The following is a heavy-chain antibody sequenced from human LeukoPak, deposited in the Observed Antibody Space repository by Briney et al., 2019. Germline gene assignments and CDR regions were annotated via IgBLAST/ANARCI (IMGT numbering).Heavy chain of an antibody. Sequence: SQTLSLTCAISGDSVSSNSAAWNWIRQSPSRGLEWLGRTYYRSKWYNDYAVSVKSRITINPDTSKNQFSLQLNSVTPEDTAVYYCARGRGYDILTGYRTLDYWGQGTLVTVSS. D-gene: IGHD3-9*01. CDR2: TYYRSKWYN. V-gene: IGHV6-1*01. CDR3: ARGRGYDILTGYRTLDY. CDR1: GDSVSSNSAA. J-gene: IGHJ4*02.